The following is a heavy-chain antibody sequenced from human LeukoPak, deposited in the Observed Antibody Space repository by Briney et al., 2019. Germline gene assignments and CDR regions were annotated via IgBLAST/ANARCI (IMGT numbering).Heavy chain of an antibody. V-gene: IGHV3-48*04. CDR2: ISSSSSTI. CDR1: GFTFSSYS. CDR3: ARDPQPAGIVGASYWFDP. D-gene: IGHD1-26*01. Sequence: GGSLRLSCAASGFTFSSYSMNWVRQAPGKGLEWVSYISSSSSTIYYADSVKGRFTISRDNAKNSLYLQMNSLRAEDTAVYYCARDPQPAGIVGASYWFDPWGQGTLVTVSS. J-gene: IGHJ5*02.